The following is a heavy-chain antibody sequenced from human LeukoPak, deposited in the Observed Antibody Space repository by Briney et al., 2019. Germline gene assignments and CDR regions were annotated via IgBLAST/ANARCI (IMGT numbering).Heavy chain of an antibody. J-gene: IGHJ4*02. V-gene: IGHV5-51*01. CDR1: GYSFTNYW. Sequence: GESLKISCKASGYSFTNYWIGWVRQMPGKGLEWMGIIYPGDSYTRYSPSFQGQVTISADKSISTAYLQWNSLKASDTAMYYCERHCDSRDSNGWYSDYWGQGTLVTVSS. CDR2: IYPGDSYT. CDR3: ERHCDSRDSNGWYSDY. D-gene: IGHD6-19*01.